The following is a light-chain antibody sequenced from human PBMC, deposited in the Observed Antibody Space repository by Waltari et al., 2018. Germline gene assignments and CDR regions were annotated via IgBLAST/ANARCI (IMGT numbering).Light chain of an antibody. CDR2: DVS. J-gene: IGLJ1*01. CDR1: SSVVGGDNY. Sequence: QSALTPPRSVSGSPGQSVTISCNGTSSVVGGDNYVPWYQHHPGKAPTLMIYDVSKRPSGVPDRFSGSKSGNTASLTISGLQAEDEADYYCCSYAGSYTYVFGTGTKVTVL. CDR3: CSYAGSYTYV. V-gene: IGLV2-11*01.